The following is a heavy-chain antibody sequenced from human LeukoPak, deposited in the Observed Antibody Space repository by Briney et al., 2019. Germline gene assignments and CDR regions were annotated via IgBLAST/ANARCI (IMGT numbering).Heavy chain of an antibody. CDR3: ARVLVTAYGNWFDP. J-gene: IGHJ5*02. V-gene: IGHV3-74*01. CDR1: GLTFSSYW. CDR2: LNSDGSST. Sequence: PGGSLRLSCAASGLTFSSYWMHWVRQAPGKGLVWVSRLNSDGSSTSYADSVKGRFTISRDNAKNTLYLQMNSLRDEDTAVYYCARVLVTAYGNWFDPWGQGTLVTVSS. D-gene: IGHD2-21*02.